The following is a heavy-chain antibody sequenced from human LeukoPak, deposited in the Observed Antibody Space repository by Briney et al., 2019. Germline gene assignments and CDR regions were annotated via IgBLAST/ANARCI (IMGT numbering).Heavy chain of an antibody. CDR1: GFTFSSYE. J-gene: IGHJ4*02. CDR3: ARVGPDYGDY. CDR2: ISSSGSNI. Sequence: QSGGSLRLSCAASGFTFSSYEMNWVRQAPGKGLEWVSYISSSGSNIKYADSVKGRFTISRGNAKNSVYLQMNSLRAEDTAVYYCARVGPDYGDYWGQGTLVTVSS. V-gene: IGHV3-48*03.